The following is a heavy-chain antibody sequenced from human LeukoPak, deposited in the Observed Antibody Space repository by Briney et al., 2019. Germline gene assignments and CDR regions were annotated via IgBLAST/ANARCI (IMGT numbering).Heavy chain of an antibody. J-gene: IGHJ6*02. D-gene: IGHD3-16*01. V-gene: IGHV4-59*13. CDR1: GGSISSSY. Sequence: SSETLSLTCTVSGGSISSSYWSWLRQSPGKGLEWIGSLYYRGTTTKYNPSLKSRVTMSVDRSRNQFSLRLTSVTAADTAAYYCGREAKVWGFVSDYYYYAMDVWGQGTTVIVSS. CDR2: LYYRGTTT. CDR3: GREAKVWGFVSDYYYYAMDV.